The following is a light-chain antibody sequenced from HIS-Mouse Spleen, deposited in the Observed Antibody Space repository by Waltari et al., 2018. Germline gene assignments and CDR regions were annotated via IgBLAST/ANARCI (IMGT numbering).Light chain of an antibody. CDR3: YSTDSSGNHRV. CDR2: EDS. Sequence: SYELTQPHSVSVSPGQTARITCSGDALPKKYAYWSQQKSGQAPVLVIYEDSKRPSGIPERFSGSSSGTMATLTISGAQVEDEADYYCYSTDSSGNHRVFGGGTKLTVL. J-gene: IGLJ2*01. CDR1: ALPKKY. V-gene: IGLV3-10*01.